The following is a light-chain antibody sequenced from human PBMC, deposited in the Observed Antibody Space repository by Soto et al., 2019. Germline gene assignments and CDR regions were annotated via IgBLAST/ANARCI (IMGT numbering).Light chain of an antibody. J-gene: IGLJ3*02. CDR3: ATWDGSLNWV. CDR2: SNN. Sequence: QAVVTQPPSASGTPGQRVTISCSGSSSNIGSHTVNWYQQLPGTAPKLLIYSNNLRPSGVPDRFSGSKSGTSASLAISGLQSEDEADYYCATWDGSLNWVFGGGTKVTVL. CDR1: SSNIGSHT. V-gene: IGLV1-44*01.